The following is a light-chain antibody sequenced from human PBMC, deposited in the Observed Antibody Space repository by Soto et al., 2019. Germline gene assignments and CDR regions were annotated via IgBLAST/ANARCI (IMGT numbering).Light chain of an antibody. CDR2: GAS. J-gene: IGKJ1*01. Sequence: DIVLTQSPGTLSLSPGERATLSCRASPSVSTSYFAWYQHKPGQAPRLLIFGASSRATGIPDRFIGSGAGTDFTLTISRLGPEDFAVYYCQQYGSSPTTFGQGTKVEIK. CDR3: QQYGSSPTT. V-gene: IGKV3-20*01. CDR1: PSVSTSY.